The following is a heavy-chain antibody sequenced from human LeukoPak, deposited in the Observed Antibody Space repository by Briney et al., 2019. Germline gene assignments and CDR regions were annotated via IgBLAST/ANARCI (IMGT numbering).Heavy chain of an antibody. CDR1: SGSISSYY. CDR2: IYYSGST. V-gene: IGHV4-59*01. D-gene: IGHD1-26*01. Sequence: SETLSLTCTVSSGSISSYYWSWIRQPPGKGLEWIGYIYYSGSTNYNPSLMSRATISADTSKNQFSLKVTSMTAAGTAVYYCARDATRGGSYPNWGQGDLVTVSS. CDR3: ARDATRGGSYPN. J-gene: IGHJ4*02.